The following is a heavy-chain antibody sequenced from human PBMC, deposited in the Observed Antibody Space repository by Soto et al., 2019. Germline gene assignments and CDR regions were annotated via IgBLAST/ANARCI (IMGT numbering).Heavy chain of an antibody. V-gene: IGHV1-69*01. CDR2: IIPIFGTA. Sequence: QVQLVQSGAEVKKPGSSVKVSCKASGGTFSSYAISWVRQAPGQGLEWMGGIIPIFGTANYAQKFQGRVTITADESTSTAYMELSSLRSEDTVVYYCARESRDYDFWTTSYYYGMDVWGQGTTVTVSS. J-gene: IGHJ6*02. CDR1: GGTFSSYA. D-gene: IGHD3-3*01. CDR3: ARESRDYDFWTTSYYYGMDV.